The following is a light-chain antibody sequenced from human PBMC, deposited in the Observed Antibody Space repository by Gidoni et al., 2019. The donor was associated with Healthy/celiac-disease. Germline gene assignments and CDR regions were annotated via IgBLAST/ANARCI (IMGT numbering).Light chain of an antibody. CDR1: QSGSSSY. V-gene: IGKV3-20*01. Sequence: EIVLTQSPGTLSLSPGERATLSCRASQSGSSSYLAWYQQKPGQAPRLLIYGASSRATGIPDRFSGSGSGTDFTLTISRLEPEDFAVYYCQQYGSSPPLTFRGWTKVEIK. CDR2: GAS. CDR3: QQYGSSPPLT. J-gene: IGKJ4*01.